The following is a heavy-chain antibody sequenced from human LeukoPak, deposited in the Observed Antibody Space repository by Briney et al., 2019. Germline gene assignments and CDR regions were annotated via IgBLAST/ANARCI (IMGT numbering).Heavy chain of an antibody. CDR1: GFTFSRHS. D-gene: IGHD1-7*01. Sequence: MSGGSLRLSCAASGFTFSRHSINWVRQAPGKGLEWVSSISSSSSYIYYADSVKGRFTISRDNAKNSLYLQMNSLRAEDTAVYYCARDSGNYLDAFDIWGQGTMVTVSS. CDR2: ISSSSSYI. V-gene: IGHV3-21*01. J-gene: IGHJ3*02. CDR3: ARDSGNYLDAFDI.